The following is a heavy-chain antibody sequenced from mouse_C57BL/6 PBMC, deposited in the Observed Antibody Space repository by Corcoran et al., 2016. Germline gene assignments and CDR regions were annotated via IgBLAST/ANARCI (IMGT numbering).Heavy chain of an antibody. J-gene: IGHJ4*01. D-gene: IGHD1-1*01. Sequence: QIQLVQSGPELKKPGETVKISCKASGYTFTTYGMSWVKQAPGKGLKWMGWINTYSGVPTYADDFKGRFAFSLETSASTAYLQINNLKNEDTATYFCARDYYGSFDAMDYWGQGTSVTVSS. CDR1: GYTFTTYG. CDR2: INTYSGVP. V-gene: IGHV9-3*01. CDR3: ARDYYGSFDAMDY.